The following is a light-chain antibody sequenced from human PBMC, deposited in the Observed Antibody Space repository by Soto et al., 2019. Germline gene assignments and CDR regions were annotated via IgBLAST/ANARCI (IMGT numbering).Light chain of an antibody. J-gene: IGKJ5*01. CDR1: QTVSGSY. CDR3: QQRSNWPPIT. CDR2: GAS. V-gene: IGKV3D-20*02. Sequence: EIVLTQSPDTLSLSPGGRGTVPCRASQTVSGSYVAWYQQKPGQAPRLLIYGASSRATGIPDRFSGSGSGTDFTLTISRLEPEDFAVYYCQQRSNWPPITFGQGTRLEVK.